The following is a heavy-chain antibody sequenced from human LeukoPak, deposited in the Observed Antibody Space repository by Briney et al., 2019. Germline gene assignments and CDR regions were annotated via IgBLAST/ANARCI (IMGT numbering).Heavy chain of an antibody. J-gene: IGHJ6*02. Sequence: GGSLRLSCAASGFTFSDYYMSWIRQAPGEGLEWVSYISSSGSTIYYAGSVKGRFTISRDNAKNSLYLQMNSLRAEDTAVYYCARETIFGVVITSPYYYYGMDVWGQGTTVTVSS. V-gene: IGHV3-11*01. D-gene: IGHD3-3*01. CDR2: ISSSGSTI. CDR1: GFTFSDYY. CDR3: ARETIFGVVITSPYYYYGMDV.